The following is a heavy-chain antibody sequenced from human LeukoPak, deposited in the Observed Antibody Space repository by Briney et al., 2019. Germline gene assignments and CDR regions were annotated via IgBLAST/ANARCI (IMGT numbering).Heavy chain of an antibody. CDR1: GLTFSRYW. CDR3: ARPTKEGSSWYWWFDP. V-gene: IGHV3-74*01. Sequence: GGSLRLSCAASGLTFSRYWMHCVRQAPGKGLVCVSRINNDGSSTSYADSVTGRFTISRDNAKNTLYLKMNSLRAEDTAVSYCARPTKEGSSWYWWFDPWGQGTLVTVSS. CDR2: INNDGSST. D-gene: IGHD6-13*01. J-gene: IGHJ5*02.